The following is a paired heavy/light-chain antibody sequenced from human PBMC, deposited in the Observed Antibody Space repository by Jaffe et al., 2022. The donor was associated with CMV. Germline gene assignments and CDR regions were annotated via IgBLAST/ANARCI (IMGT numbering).Heavy chain of an antibody. CDR1: GFTFSSYA. J-gene: IGHJ6*03. CDR3: AKCYSSGWYSGDYYYYMDV. Sequence: EVQLVESGGGLVQPGGSLRLSCAASGFTFSSYAMSWVRQAPGKGLEWVSTISGSGGSTYYADSVKGRFTLSRDNSKNTLYLQVNSLRAEDTAIYYCAKCYSSGWYSGDYYYYMDVWGKGTTVTVSS. CDR2: ISGSGGST. D-gene: IGHD6-19*01. V-gene: IGHV3-23*04.
Light chain of an antibody. Sequence: EIVMTQSPATLSVSPGEGATLSCRASQSVNSNLAWYQHKPGQAPRLLIYGASTRATGIPARFSGSGSGTEFTLTISSLQSEDFALYYCQHYNNWPQTFGQGTKVEIK. CDR3: QHYNNWPQT. J-gene: IGKJ1*01. V-gene: IGKV3-15*01. CDR1: QSVNSN. CDR2: GAS.